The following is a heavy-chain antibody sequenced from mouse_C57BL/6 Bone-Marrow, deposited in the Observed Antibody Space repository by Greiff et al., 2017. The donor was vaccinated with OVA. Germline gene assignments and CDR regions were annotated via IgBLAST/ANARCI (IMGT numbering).Heavy chain of an antibody. D-gene: IGHD5-5*01. V-gene: IGHV1-59*01. CDR1: GYTFTSYW. CDR3: ASPTLSY. CDR2: IDPSDSYT. Sequence: QVHVKQPGAELVRPGTSVKLSCKASGYTFTSYWMHWVKQRPGQGLEWIGVIDPSDSYTNYNQKFKGKATLTVDTSSSTAYMQLSSLTSEDSAVYCCASPTLSYWGQGTTLTVSS. J-gene: IGHJ2*01.